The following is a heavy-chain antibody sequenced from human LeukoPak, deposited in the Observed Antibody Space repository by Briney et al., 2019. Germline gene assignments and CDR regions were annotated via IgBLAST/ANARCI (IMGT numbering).Heavy chain of an antibody. V-gene: IGHV4-4*07. CDR3: ARENSMTLGGGAFDL. D-gene: IGHD2/OR15-2a*01. CDR2: IQTSGNT. J-gene: IGHJ3*01. Sequence: PSETLSLTRSVSAGSISSYSWSWIRQPAGKALEWIGRIQTSGNTNYNPSLKSRVTMSVDTSKNQFSLKLNSVTAADTAVYYCARENSMTLGGGAFDLWGQGTMVTVSS. CDR1: AGSISSYS.